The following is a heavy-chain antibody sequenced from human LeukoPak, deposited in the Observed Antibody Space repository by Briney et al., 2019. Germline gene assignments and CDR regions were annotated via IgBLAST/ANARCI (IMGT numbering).Heavy chain of an antibody. D-gene: IGHD6-19*01. J-gene: IGHJ6*03. CDR1: GYIFTRHG. Sequence: ASVNVSCKASGYIFTRHGISWVRQAPGQGREWMGWISTYNGNTNYAQKFQGRVTMTTDIPTDTAYMELRSLRSDDTAIYYCAREGAGKYYYYYYYMDVWGKGTTVTVSS. CDR2: ISTYNGNT. CDR3: AREGAGKYYYYYYYMDV. V-gene: IGHV1-18*01.